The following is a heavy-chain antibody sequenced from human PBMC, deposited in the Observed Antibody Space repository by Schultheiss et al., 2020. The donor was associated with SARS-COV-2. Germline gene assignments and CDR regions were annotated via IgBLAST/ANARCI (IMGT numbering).Heavy chain of an antibody. J-gene: IGHJ5*01. Sequence: TLSLTCTVSGGSISSGGYYWSWIRQHPGKGLEWIGYIYYSGSTNYNPSLKSRVTISVDTSKNQFSLRLSSVTAADTAVYYCAQIRGSTGWFDSWGQGALVTVSS. CDR3: AQIRGSTGWFDS. V-gene: IGHV4-31*03. CDR2: IYYSGST. CDR1: GGSISSGGYY. D-gene: IGHD1-1*01.